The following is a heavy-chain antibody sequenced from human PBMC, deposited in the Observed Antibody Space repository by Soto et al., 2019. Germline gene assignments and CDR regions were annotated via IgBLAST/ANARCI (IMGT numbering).Heavy chain of an antibody. D-gene: IGHD3-3*01. Sequence: ASVKVSCKASGYTFTSYGISWVRQAPGQGLEWMGWISAYNGNTNYAQKLQGRVTTTTDTSTSTAYMELRSLRSDDTAVYYCARDIRYDFWSGYFVRTYYYYGMDVWGQGTTVTVSS. V-gene: IGHV1-18*04. CDR1: GYTFTSYG. CDR2: ISAYNGNT. CDR3: ARDIRYDFWSGYFVRTYYYYGMDV. J-gene: IGHJ6*02.